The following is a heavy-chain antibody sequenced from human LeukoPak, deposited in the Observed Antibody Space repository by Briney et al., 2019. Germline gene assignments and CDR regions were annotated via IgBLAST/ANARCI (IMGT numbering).Heavy chain of an antibody. J-gene: IGHJ3*02. CDR3: ARDATDNYYGSGSSGAFDI. Sequence: GGSLRLSCVASGFTFSSYWMSWVRQAPGKGLEWVANIKQDGSEKYYVDSVKGRFTISRDNAKNSLYLQMNSLRAEDTAVYYCARDATDNYYGSGSSGAFDIWGQGTMVTVSS. CDR2: IKQDGSEK. V-gene: IGHV3-7*01. CDR1: GFTFSSYW. D-gene: IGHD3-10*01.